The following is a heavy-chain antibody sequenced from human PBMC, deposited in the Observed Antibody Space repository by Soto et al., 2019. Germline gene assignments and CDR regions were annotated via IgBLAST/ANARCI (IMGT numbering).Heavy chain of an antibody. D-gene: IGHD2-2*01. CDR2: NNHSGST. J-gene: IGHJ4*02. Sequence: QVQLQQWGAGLLKPSETLSLTCAVYGGSFSGYYWSWIRQPPGKGLEWIGENNHSGSTNYNPSLKSRVTISVDTSKNQFSLKLSSVTAADTAVYYCARGIVVVPAAKNYYFDYWGQGTLVTVSS. CDR1: GGSFSGYY. CDR3: ARGIVVVPAAKNYYFDY. V-gene: IGHV4-34*01.